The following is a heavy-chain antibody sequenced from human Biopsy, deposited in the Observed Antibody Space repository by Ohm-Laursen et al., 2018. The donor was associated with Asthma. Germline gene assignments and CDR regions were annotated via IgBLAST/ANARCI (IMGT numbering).Heavy chain of an antibody. CDR1: GGTFNTYV. V-gene: IGHV1-69*13. D-gene: IGHD2-2*01. J-gene: IGHJ4*02. Sequence: GASVKVSCKSPGGTFNTYVIGWVRQAPGQGLEWMGGINSVFGTTTYPQKFQDRVTITADDSTSTVYMELSSLRSEDTAVYYCARKAGSCISRTCYSLDFWGQGTLVTVPS. CDR3: ARKAGSCISRTCYSLDF. CDR2: INSVFGTT.